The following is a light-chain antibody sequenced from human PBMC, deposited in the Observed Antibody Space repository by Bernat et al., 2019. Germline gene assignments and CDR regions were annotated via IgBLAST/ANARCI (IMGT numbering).Light chain of an antibody. Sequence: QSALTQPASVSGSPGQSITISCTGTSSDVGGYNYVSWYQQHPGKAPKLMLFDVSNRPSGVSNRFSASKSGNTASLTISGLQAEDEADYYCSSYTSSSLFVFGIGTKVTVL. J-gene: IGLJ1*01. CDR2: DVS. CDR1: SSDVGGYNY. CDR3: SSYTSSSLFV. V-gene: IGLV2-14*03.